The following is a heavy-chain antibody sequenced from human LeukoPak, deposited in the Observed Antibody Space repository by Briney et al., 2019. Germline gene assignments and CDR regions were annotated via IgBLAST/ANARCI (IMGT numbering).Heavy chain of an antibody. CDR3: ASHTGDSFRRYYYYGMDV. V-gene: IGHV1-69*13. CDR2: IIPIFGTA. CDR1: GRTLSRYA. Sequence: ASVKGSCQACGRTLSRYAISWVRQAPGQGLEWMGGIIPIFGTANYAQKFQGRVTITADESTSAAYMELSSLRSEDTAVYYCASHTGDSFRRYYYYGMDVLGKGTTVTVSS. D-gene: IGHD7-27*01. J-gene: IGHJ6*04.